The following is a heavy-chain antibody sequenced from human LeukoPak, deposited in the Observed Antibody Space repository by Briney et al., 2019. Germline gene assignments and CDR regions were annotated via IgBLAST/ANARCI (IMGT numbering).Heavy chain of an antibody. CDR2: IYHSGST. CDR3: ARGHYYDSSGYYSNWFDP. D-gene: IGHD3-22*01. CDR1: GYSISSGYY. V-gene: IGHV4-38-2*02. J-gene: IGHJ5*02. Sequence: SETLSLTCTVSGYSISSGYYWGWIRPPPGKGLEWIGSIYHSGSTYYNPSLKSRVTISVDTSKNHFSLKLSSVTAADTAVYYCARGHYYDSSGYYSNWFDPWGQGTLVTVSS.